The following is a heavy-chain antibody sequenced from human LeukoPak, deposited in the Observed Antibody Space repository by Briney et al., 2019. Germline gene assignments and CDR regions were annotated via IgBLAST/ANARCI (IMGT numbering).Heavy chain of an antibody. CDR2: ISGSGGST. CDR3: AKDIRRFDSRGPYAIDV. V-gene: IGHV3-23*01. CDR1: GFSFSSYA. J-gene: IGHJ3*01. D-gene: IGHD3-22*01. Sequence: PGGSLRLSCAASGFSFSSYAMSWVRQAPGKGLEWVSGISGSGGSTYYADFVKGRFTISRDNSKNTLYLQMNSLRAEDTAVYYCAKDIRRFDSRGPYAIDVWGRGTMVTVSS.